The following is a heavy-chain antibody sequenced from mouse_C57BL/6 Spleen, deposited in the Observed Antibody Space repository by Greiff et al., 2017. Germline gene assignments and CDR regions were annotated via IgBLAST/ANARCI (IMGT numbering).Heavy chain of an antibody. J-gene: IGHJ4*01. Sequence: EVQLQESGPGLVKPSQSLSLTCSVTGYSITSGYYWNWIRQFPGNKLEWMGYISYDGSNNYNPSLKNRISITRDTSKNQFFLKLNSVTTEDTATYYCAREDAYYSNYVAMDYWGQGTSVTVSS. CDR1: GYSITSGYY. CDR2: ISYDGSN. CDR3: AREDAYYSNYVAMDY. D-gene: IGHD2-5*01. V-gene: IGHV3-6*01.